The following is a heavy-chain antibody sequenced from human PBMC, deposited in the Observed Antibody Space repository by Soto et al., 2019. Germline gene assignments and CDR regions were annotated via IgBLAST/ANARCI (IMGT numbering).Heavy chain of an antibody. CDR3: ASSPVAFLSSRAGGWFDP. J-gene: IGHJ5*02. D-gene: IGHD3-3*02. V-gene: IGHV4-59*01. CDR2: IYYSGRT. Sequence: SETLSLTCTVSCGSISSYYWSWIRQPPWKGLEWIGYIYYSGRTNYNPSLKSRVTISVDTSKNQFSLKMSSVTAADTAVYYCASSPVAFLSSRAGGWFDPWGQGPLVTVSS. CDR1: CGSISSYY.